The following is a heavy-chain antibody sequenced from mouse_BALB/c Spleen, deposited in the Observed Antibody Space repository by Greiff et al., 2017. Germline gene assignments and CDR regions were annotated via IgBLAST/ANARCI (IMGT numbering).Heavy chain of an antibody. Sequence: EVQLVESGGGLVKPGGSLKLSCAASGFAFSSYDMSWVRQTPEKRLEWVAYISSGGGSTYYPDTVKGRFTISRDNAKNTLYLQMSSLKSEDTAMYYCARQGDYVWFAYWGQGTLVTVSA. D-gene: IGHD2-4*01. V-gene: IGHV5-12-1*01. CDR2: ISSGGGST. J-gene: IGHJ3*01. CDR1: GFAFSSYD. CDR3: ARQGDYVWFAY.